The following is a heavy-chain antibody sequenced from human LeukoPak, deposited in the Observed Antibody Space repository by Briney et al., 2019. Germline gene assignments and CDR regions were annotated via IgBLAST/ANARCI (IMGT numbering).Heavy chain of an antibody. J-gene: IGHJ4*02. V-gene: IGHV1-2*02. D-gene: IGHD3-22*01. CDR3: ARDGTYYYDSGGYYEDGDLDY. CDR2: INPNSGGT. Sequence: ASVKVSCKASGYTFTGYYMHWVRQAPGQGLEWMGWINPNSGGTNYAQKFQGRVTMTRDTSISTAYMELCRLRSDDTAVYYCARDGTYYYDSGGYYEDGDLDYWGQGTLVTVSS. CDR1: GYTFTGYY.